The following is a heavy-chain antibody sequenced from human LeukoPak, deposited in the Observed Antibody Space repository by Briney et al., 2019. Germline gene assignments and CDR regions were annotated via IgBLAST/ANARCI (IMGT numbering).Heavy chain of an antibody. J-gene: IGHJ5*02. Sequence: SETVSLTCTVSGYSICSGYHWGWTRQPPGEGLEWIGSIYHSGSTYYNPSLKSRDTISVDTSKNQFSLKLSSVTAADTAVYYCAGGSYCSSTSCYRGIDPWGQGTLVTVSS. CDR3: AGGSYCSSTSCYRGIDP. D-gene: IGHD2-2*01. CDR2: IYHSGST. CDR1: GYSICSGYH. V-gene: IGHV4-38-2*02.